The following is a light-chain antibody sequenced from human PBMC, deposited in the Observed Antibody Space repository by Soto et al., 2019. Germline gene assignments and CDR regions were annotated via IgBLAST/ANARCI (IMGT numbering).Light chain of an antibody. V-gene: IGLV1-51*01. CDR3: ATWDSSLGSVV. Sequence: QSVLTQPPSVSVAPGQKVTISCSGSSYNIGGNYVSWYVQLPGTAPKFLIYGNNKRPSGIPDRYSGSKSGTSATLGITGLQTEDEADYYCATWDSSLGSVVFGGGTKVTVL. CDR2: GNN. J-gene: IGLJ3*02. CDR1: SYNIGGNY.